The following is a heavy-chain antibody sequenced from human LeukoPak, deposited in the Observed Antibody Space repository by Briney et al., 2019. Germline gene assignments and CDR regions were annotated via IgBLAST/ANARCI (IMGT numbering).Heavy chain of an antibody. V-gene: IGHV3-73*01. Sequence: GGSLRLSCAASGFTFSGSALHWVRQASGKGLEWVGRIRSTANGYATAYAASVKGRFTISRDDSKNTAYLQMDSLKTEDTAVYYCARDGYCSSTSCDLPMDYYYYYMDVWGKGTAVTISS. J-gene: IGHJ6*03. CDR1: GFTFSGSA. D-gene: IGHD2-2*03. CDR2: IRSTANGYAT. CDR3: ARDGYCSSTSCDLPMDYYYYYMDV.